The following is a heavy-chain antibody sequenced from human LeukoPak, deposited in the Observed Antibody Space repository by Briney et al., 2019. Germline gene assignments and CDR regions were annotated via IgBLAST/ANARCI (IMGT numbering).Heavy chain of an antibody. CDR2: ISYDGSNK. J-gene: IGHJ4*02. D-gene: IGHD6-19*01. V-gene: IGHV3-30-3*01. CDR3: AREGSYSSGWYYFDY. Sequence: GRSLRLSCAASGFTFSSYAMHWVRQAPGKGLEWAAVISYDGSNKYYADSVKGRFTISRDNSKNTLYLQMNSLRAEDTAVYYCAREGSYSSGWYYFDYWGQGTLVTVSS. CDR1: GFTFSSYA.